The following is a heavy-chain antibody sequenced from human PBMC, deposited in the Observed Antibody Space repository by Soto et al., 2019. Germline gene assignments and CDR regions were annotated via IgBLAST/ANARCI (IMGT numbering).Heavy chain of an antibody. V-gene: IGHV1-18*01. D-gene: IGHD2-8*01. CDR2: ISGYNGDT. CDR1: GYTFTRYG. CDR3: AKNGQPPYYYYGLDV. J-gene: IGHJ6*02. Sequence: QGHLVQSGAEVKKPGASVKVSCKASGYTFTRYGISWVRQAPGQGLEWMGWISGYNGDTNYAQNLQDRVTMNIDTSTNTAYMELRSLTSDDTAVYYCAKNGQPPYYYYGLDVWGQGTTVTVSS.